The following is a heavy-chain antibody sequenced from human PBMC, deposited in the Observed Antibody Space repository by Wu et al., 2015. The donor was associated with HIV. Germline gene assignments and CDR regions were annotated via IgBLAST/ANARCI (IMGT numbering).Heavy chain of an antibody. CDR1: GFTFSSSV. V-gene: IGHV1-58*02. J-gene: IGHJ3*02. Sequence: QMQLVQSGPEVKKPGTSVKVSCKASGFTFSSSVIQWVRQARGQRLEWIGWIVVGSGHTNNAQKFRDRVTVTRDMSTNTVDMELSSLRSEDTAVYYCAADFRGEWGGXFDIWGQGTMVTVSS. CDR2: IVVGSGHT. D-gene: IGHD3-16*01. CDR3: AADFRGEWGGXFDI.